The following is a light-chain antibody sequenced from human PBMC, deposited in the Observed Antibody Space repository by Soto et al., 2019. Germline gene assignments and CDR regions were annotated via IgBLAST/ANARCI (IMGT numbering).Light chain of an antibody. J-gene: IGKJ1*01. CDR3: QVYAGSHLWT. V-gene: IGKV3-20*01. CDR2: GAS. Sequence: VLTQSPGTLSLSPGESATLSCRASQYVSSGYLAWYQQKPGQDPRHLIYGASTRAAGIPDRFSGSGSETDFSLSIMILEHEDVEVYYCQVYAGSHLWTFGQGTKVAVK. CDR1: QYVSSGY.